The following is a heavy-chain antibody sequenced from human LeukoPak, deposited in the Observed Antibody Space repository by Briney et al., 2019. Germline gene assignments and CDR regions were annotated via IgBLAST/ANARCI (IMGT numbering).Heavy chain of an antibody. D-gene: IGHD3-22*01. CDR2: INPSGGST. CDR1: GYTFTSYY. CDR3: ARMPYDSRGGPQSPSNAPSDY. J-gene: IGHJ4*02. V-gene: IGHV1-46*01. Sequence: ASVKVSCKASGYTFTSYYMHWVRQAPGQGLEWMGIINPSGGSTSYAQKFQGRVTMTRDTSTSTVYMELSSLRSEDTAVYYCARMPYDSRGGPQSPSNAPSDYWGQGTLVTVSS.